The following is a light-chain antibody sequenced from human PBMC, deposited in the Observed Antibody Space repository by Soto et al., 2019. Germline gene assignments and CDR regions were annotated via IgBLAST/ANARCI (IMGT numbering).Light chain of an antibody. CDR1: SSDVGGYNY. V-gene: IGLV2-11*01. CDR3: CSYAGNYVV. J-gene: IGLJ2*01. Sequence: QSVLTQPASVSGSPGQSITISCTGTSSDVGGYNYVSWYQQHPGKAPKLMIYDVTMRPSGVPDRFSGSKSVNTASLTISGLQAEDEADYYCCSYAGNYVVFGGGTKLTVL. CDR2: DVT.